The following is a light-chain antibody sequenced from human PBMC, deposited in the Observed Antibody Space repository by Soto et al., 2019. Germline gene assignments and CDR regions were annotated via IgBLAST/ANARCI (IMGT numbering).Light chain of an antibody. CDR3: VSYTDTDTLV. Sequence: QSVLTQPASVSGSRGQSITITCVGRNTDVGQDNSVSWYQQVPGKAPKLLIFEVTNRPSGVSSRFSGSRSANTASLTISGLQPDDEGDYFCVSYTDTDTLVFGTWTKVTVL. J-gene: IGLJ1*01. CDR2: EVT. CDR1: NTDVGQDNS. V-gene: IGLV2-14*01.